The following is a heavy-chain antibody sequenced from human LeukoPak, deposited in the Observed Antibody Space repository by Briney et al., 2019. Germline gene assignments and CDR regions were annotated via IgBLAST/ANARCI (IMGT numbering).Heavy chain of an antibody. J-gene: IGHJ3*02. D-gene: IGHD5-18*01. V-gene: IGHV3-7*01. CDR1: GFAFSDSW. Sequence: GGSLRLSCAASGFAFSDSWTTWIRQAPGKGLEGVAFIKGDGSAKKYVDSVKGRFTISRDNAKNSLFLQMNSLRAEDTAVYYCARDRGWIQHDIWGQGTMVTVSS. CDR2: IKGDGSAK. CDR3: ARDRGWIQHDI.